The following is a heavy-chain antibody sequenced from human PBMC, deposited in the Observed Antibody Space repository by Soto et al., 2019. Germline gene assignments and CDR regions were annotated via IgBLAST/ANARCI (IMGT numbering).Heavy chain of an antibody. CDR3: AHRLRLDDTRGYYYFDY. CDR1: GFTFSSYA. Sequence: GGSLRLSCAASGFTFSSYAMSWVRQAPGKGLEWVSLISGSGGGTYYADSVKSRFTISRDNSKNTLYLQMNSLRAEDTATYYCAHRLRLDDTRGYYYFDYWGQVTLVADS. J-gene: IGHJ4*02. CDR2: ISGSGGGT. V-gene: IGHV3-23*01. D-gene: IGHD3-22*01.